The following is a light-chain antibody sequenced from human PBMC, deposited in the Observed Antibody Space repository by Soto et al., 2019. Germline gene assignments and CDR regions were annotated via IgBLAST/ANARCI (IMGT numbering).Light chain of an antibody. CDR1: ELPKEY. J-gene: IGLJ1*01. Sequence: SSYLTRPPSWSVSPGQPARVTCSGDELPKEYAYWYQQKPGQAPLLVIYKDTERPSGIPERFSASSSVTTVTLTISGVQAEDEGDYYCLSADRSCIYVFGTGTKVNVL. V-gene: IGLV3-25*02. CDR2: KDT. CDR3: LSADRSCIYV.